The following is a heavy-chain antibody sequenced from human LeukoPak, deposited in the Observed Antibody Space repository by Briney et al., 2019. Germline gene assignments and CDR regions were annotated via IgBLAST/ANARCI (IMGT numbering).Heavy chain of an antibody. J-gene: IGHJ4*02. CDR1: EYIFTTYW. CDR2: IYPGDSDT. D-gene: IGHD1-1*01. CDR3: ARCGTIGTGGDY. V-gene: IGHV5-51*01. Sequence: PGESLKISFKGSEYIFTTYWSVWVRQIPGKGLEWMGSIYPGDSDTRYSPSFQGQVTITADESISTAYLQWSSLKASDSAMYYCARCGTIGTGGDYWGQGTLVTVSS.